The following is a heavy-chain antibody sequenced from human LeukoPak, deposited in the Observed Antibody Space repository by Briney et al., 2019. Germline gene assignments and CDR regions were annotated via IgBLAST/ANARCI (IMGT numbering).Heavy chain of an antibody. CDR2: ISSSSSYI. V-gene: IGHV3-21*01. D-gene: IGHD1-26*01. CDR1: GFTFSSYS. Sequence: GGSLRLSCAASGFTFSSYSMNWVRQAPGKGLEWVSSISSSSSYIYYADSVKGRFTISRDNAKNSLYLQMNSLRAEDTAVYYCARDGGSYSGSRAYFDYWGQGTLVTVSS. J-gene: IGHJ4*02. CDR3: ARDGGSYSGSRAYFDY.